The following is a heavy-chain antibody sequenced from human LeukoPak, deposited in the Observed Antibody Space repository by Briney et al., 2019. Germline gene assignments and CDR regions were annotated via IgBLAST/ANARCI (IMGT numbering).Heavy chain of an antibody. CDR3: ARRKVVGATTPFDY. CDR2: IYYSGGN. J-gene: IGHJ4*02. V-gene: IGHV4-39*02. Sequence: PSETLSLTGTVSGGSISSSIYYWGWIRQPPGKGLEWIGSIYYSGGNFYNPSLRGRVTILVDTSKNHLSLKLSSVTDADTAVYYCARRKVVGATTPFDYWGQGILVTVSS. D-gene: IGHD1-26*01. CDR1: GGSISSSIYY.